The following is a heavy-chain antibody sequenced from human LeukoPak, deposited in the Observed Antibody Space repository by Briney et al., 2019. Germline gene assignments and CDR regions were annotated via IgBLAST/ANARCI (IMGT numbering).Heavy chain of an antibody. CDR1: GFTFSDYY. J-gene: IGHJ4*02. V-gene: IGHV3-11*06. Sequence: GGSLRLSCAASGFTFSDYYMSWIRQAPGKGLEWLSYISGSGSHTTYADSVRGRFTISRDNAKNSLSLQVNSLRADDTAVYYCARVGSTVAAVTPDYWGQGTLVTVSS. CDR2: ISGSGSHT. D-gene: IGHD6-13*01. CDR3: ARVGSTVAAVTPDY.